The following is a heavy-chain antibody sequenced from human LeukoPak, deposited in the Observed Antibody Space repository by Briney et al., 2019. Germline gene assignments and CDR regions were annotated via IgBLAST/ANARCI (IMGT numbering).Heavy chain of an antibody. V-gene: IGHV6-1*01. CDR3: AREGSRDSGSWYWFDP. D-gene: IGHD6-13*01. Sequence: SQTLSLTCAISGDSVSSNSAAWNWIRQSPSRGLEWLGRTYYRSKWYNDYAVSVKSRITINPDTSKNKFSLQLNSVTPEDTAVYYCAREGSRDSGSWYWFDPWGQGTLVTVSS. J-gene: IGHJ5*02. CDR1: GDSVSSNSAA. CDR2: TYYRSKWYN.